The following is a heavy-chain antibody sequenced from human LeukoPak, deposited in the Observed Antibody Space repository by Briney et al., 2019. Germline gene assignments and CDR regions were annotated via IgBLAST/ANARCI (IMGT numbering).Heavy chain of an antibody. CDR2: IYYSGST. CDR3: ARVPAGGTDYYYGMDV. Sequence: SQTLSLTCTVSGGSISSGDYYWSWIRQHPGKGLEGIGYIYYSGSTYYNPSLKSRVSISVDTSKNQLSLKLSSVTAADTAVYYCARVPAGGTDYYYGMDVWGQGTTVTVSS. V-gene: IGHV4-31*03. D-gene: IGHD6-13*01. J-gene: IGHJ6*02. CDR1: GGSISSGDYY.